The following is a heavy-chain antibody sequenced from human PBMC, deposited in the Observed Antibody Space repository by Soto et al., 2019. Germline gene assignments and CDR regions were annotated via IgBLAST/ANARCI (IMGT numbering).Heavy chain of an antibody. J-gene: IGHJ6*02. CDR3: ARDQKVVAATPPGGMDV. CDR1: GYTFTSYG. V-gene: IGHV1-18*01. D-gene: IGHD2-15*01. CDR2: ISAYNGNT. Sequence: ASVKVSCKASGYTFTSYGISWLRQAPGQGLEWMGWISAYNGNTNYAQKLQGRVTMTTDTSTSTAYMELRSLRSDDTAVYYCARDQKVVAATPPGGMDVWGQGTTVTVSS.